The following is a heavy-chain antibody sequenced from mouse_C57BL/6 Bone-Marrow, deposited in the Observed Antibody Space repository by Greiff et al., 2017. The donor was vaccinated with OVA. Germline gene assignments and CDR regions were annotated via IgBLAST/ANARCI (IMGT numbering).Heavy chain of an antibody. V-gene: IGHV1-80*01. CDR1: GYAFSSYW. CDR3: ARRGDYYGSSYDWYFDV. CDR2: IYPGDGDT. D-gene: IGHD1-1*01. J-gene: IGHJ1*03. Sequence: QVQLQQSGAELVKPGASVKISCKASGYAFSSYWMNWVKQRPGKGLEWIGQIYPGDGDTNYNGKFKGKATLTADKSSSTAYMQLSSLTSEDSAVYFCARRGDYYGSSYDWYFDVWGTGTTVTVSS.